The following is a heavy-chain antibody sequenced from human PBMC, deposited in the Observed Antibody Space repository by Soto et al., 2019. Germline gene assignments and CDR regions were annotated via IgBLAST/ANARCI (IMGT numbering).Heavy chain of an antibody. D-gene: IGHD2-15*01. CDR2: ISGSGGST. CDR3: ANRPGEGYCSGDSCYVVDY. J-gene: IGHJ4*02. Sequence: GESLKISCAASGFTFSSYAMSWVRHAPGKGLEWVSTISGSGGSTYYADSVKGRFTISRDNSMNTLYLQMNSLRAEDTAAYYCANRPGEGYCSGDSCYVVDYWGQGTLVTVSS. V-gene: IGHV3-23*01. CDR1: GFTFSSYA.